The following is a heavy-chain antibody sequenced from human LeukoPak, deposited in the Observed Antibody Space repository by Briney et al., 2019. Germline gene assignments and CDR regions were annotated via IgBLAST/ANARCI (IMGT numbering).Heavy chain of an antibody. J-gene: IGHJ4*02. Sequence: GGSLRLSCAASGFTFSDYYMSWIRQAPGKGLEWVSYISSSGSTIYYADSVKGRFTISRDNSKNTLYLQMNSLRAEDTAVYYCAPCPTYYYDSSGYYYWGQGTLVTVSS. CDR3: APCPTYYYDSSGYYY. D-gene: IGHD3-22*01. V-gene: IGHV3-11*01. CDR2: ISSSGSTI. CDR1: GFTFSDYY.